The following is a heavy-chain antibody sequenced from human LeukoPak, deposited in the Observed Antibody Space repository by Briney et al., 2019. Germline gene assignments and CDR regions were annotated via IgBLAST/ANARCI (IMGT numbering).Heavy chain of an antibody. CDR3: AKAPWSYFYGMDV. CDR1: GFIFSSYA. Sequence: GGSLRLSCAASGFIFSSYALSWVRQTPGKGLEWVSAISGSGGSTYYADSVKGRFTISRDNSKNTLYLQMNSLRAEDTAVYYCAKAPWSYFYGMDVWGQGTTVTVSS. CDR2: ISGSGGST. D-gene: IGHD2-15*01. V-gene: IGHV3-23*01. J-gene: IGHJ6*02.